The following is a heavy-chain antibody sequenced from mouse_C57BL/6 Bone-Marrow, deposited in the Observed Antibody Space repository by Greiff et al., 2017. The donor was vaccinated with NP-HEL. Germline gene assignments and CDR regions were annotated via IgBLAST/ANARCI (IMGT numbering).Heavy chain of an antibody. V-gene: IGHV1-61*01. CDR2: IYPSDSET. D-gene: IGHD2-5*01. CDR1: GYTFTGYW. J-gene: IGHJ2*01. Sequence: QVQLQQPGAELVRPGSSVKLSCKASGYTFTGYWMDWVKQRPGQGLEWIGNIYPSDSETHYNQKFKDKATLTVDKSSSTAYMQLSSLTSEDSAVYYCARRAYYSNFYYFDYWGQGTTLTVSS. CDR3: ARRAYYSNFYYFDY.